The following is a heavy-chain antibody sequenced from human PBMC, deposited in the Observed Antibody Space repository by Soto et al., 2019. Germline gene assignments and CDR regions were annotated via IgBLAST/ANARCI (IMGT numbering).Heavy chain of an antibody. D-gene: IGHD2-21*02. V-gene: IGHV1-24*01. CDR3: AAAYCGGDCYSRSRYGWFDP. CDR1: GYTLTELS. CDR2: FDPEDGET. Sequence: QVQLVQSGAEVKKPGASVKVSCKVSGYTLTELSMHWVRQAPGKGLEWMGGFDPEDGETIYAQKFQGRVTMTEDTSTDTAYMRLSSLRSEDTAVYYCAAAYCGGDCYSRSRYGWFDPWGQGTLVTVSS. J-gene: IGHJ5*02.